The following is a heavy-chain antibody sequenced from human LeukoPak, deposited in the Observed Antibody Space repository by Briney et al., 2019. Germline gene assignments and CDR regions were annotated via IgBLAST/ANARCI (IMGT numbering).Heavy chain of an antibody. V-gene: IGHV3-30*18. D-gene: IGHD3-22*01. CDR1: GFTFSSYG. Sequence: GGSLRLSCAASGFTFSSYGMHWVRQAPGKGLEWVAVISYDVGKKYYADSVKGRFAISRDNSKNTLYLQMNSLRAEDTAVYYCAKDDYYDTSGYRDWGQGTLVTVSS. CDR2: ISYDVGKK. J-gene: IGHJ4*02. CDR3: AKDDYYDTSGYRD.